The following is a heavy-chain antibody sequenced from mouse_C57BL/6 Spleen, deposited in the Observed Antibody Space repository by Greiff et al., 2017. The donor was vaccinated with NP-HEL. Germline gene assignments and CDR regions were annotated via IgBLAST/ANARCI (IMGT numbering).Heavy chain of an antibody. D-gene: IGHD1-1*01. CDR3: AREGEDGSSYEGY. J-gene: IGHJ3*01. V-gene: IGHV1-53*01. Sequence: VQLQQSGTELVKPGASVKLSCKASGYTFTSYWMHWVKQRPGQGLEWIGNINPSNGGTNYNEKFKSKATLTVDKSSSTAYMQLSSLTSEDSAVYYCAREGEDGSSYEGYWGQGTLVTVSA. CDR2: INPSNGGT. CDR1: GYTFTSYW.